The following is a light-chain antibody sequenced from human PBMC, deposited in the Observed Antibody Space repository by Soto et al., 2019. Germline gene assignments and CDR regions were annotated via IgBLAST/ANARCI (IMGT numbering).Light chain of an antibody. V-gene: IGKV1-5*01. Sequence: DIQMTQSPSTLSASVGDRVTITCRASHSFAGLLAWYQQKPGKAPKVMIYDTSNLESGVPSRFSGSGSGTDFTLTISSLQPEDFATYFCQEYSSFSYTFGQGTRLEI. CDR1: HSFAGL. CDR3: QEYSSFSYT. CDR2: DTS. J-gene: IGKJ2*01.